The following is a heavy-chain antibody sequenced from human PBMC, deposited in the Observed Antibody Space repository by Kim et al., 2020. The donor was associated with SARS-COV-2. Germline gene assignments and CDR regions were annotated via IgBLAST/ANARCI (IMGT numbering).Heavy chain of an antibody. D-gene: IGHD3-16*01. CDR3: VRTFDY. CDR2: GSGGRT. Sequence: GSGGRTYYADSVKGRFTISRDNSKNTLYLQMNSLRAEDTAVYYCVRTFDYWGQGTLVTVSS. J-gene: IGHJ4*02. V-gene: IGHV3-23*01.